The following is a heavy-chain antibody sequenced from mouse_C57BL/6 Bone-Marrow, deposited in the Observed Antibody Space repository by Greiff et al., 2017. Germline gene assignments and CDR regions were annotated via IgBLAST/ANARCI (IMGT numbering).Heavy chain of an antibody. CDR3: ARVYYYGSPWFAY. D-gene: IGHD1-1*01. CDR2: IDPSDSET. V-gene: IGHV1-52*01. CDR1: GYTFTSYS. Sequence: QVQLQQSGAELVRPGSSVKLSCKASGYTFTSYSMPWVKQRPIQGLEWIGNIDPSDSETHYNQKFKDKATLTVDKSSSTAYMQLSSRTSEDSAVYYCARVYYYGSPWFAYWGQGTLVTVSA. J-gene: IGHJ3*01.